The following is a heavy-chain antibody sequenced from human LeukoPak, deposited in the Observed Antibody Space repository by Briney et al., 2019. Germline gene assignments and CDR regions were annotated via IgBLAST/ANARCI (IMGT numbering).Heavy chain of an antibody. CDR3: ASDFPQNSGSYFLNYYYYMDV. J-gene: IGHJ6*03. CDR1: GGSISSSSYY. CDR2: IYTSGST. Sequence: SETLSLTCTVSGGSISSSSYYWGWIRQPAGKGLEWIGRIYTSGSTNYNPSLKSRVTMSVDTSKNQFSLKLSSVTAADTAVYYCASDFPQNSGSYFLNYYYYMDVWGKGTTVTISS. V-gene: IGHV4-61*02. D-gene: IGHD1-26*01.